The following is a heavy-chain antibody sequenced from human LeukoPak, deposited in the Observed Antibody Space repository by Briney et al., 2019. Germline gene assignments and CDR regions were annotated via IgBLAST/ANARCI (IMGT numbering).Heavy chain of an antibody. V-gene: IGHV5-51*01. Sequence: PGESLKISCKASGYSFTNYWIGWVRQMPGKGLEWMGIIYPDDSDTRYSPSFQGQVTISADKSISTAYLQWSSLKASDTAMYYCARKYYDILDWFDPWGQGTLVTVSS. J-gene: IGHJ5*02. CDR3: ARKYYDILDWFDP. CDR1: GYSFTNYW. CDR2: IYPDDSDT. D-gene: IGHD3-9*01.